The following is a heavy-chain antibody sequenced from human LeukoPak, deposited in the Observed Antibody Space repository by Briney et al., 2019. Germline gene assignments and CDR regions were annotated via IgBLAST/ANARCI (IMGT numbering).Heavy chain of an antibody. CDR1: GFTFSSYS. J-gene: IGHJ4*02. D-gene: IGHD1-26*01. CDR2: ISSSSSYI. V-gene: IGHV3-21*01. Sequence: GGSLRLSCAASGFTFSSYSMNWVRQAPGKGLEWVSSISSSSSYIHYADSVKGRFTISRDNAKNSLYLQMNSLRAEDTAVYYCAREGGGSYQITRGHFDYWGQGTLVTVSS. CDR3: AREGGGSYQITRGHFDY.